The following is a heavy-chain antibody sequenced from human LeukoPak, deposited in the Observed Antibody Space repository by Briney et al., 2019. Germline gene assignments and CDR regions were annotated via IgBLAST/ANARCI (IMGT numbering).Heavy chain of an antibody. CDR3: ARLTTMVTTFVY. V-gene: IGHV3-23*01. CDR1: GFTFSSYA. CDR2: ITGTGGST. Sequence: GSLRLSCAASGFTFSSYAMSWVRQAPGKGLEWVSAITGTGGSTYYVDSVKGRFTISRDNAKNSFYLQMNSLRGEDTAVYYCARLTTMVTTFVYWGQGALVTVSS. J-gene: IGHJ4*02. D-gene: IGHD5-18*01.